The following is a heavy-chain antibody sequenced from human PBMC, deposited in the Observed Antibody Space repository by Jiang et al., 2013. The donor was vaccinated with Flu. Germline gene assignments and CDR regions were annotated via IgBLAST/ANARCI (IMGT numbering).Heavy chain of an antibody. CDR3: ARVKKGYSYGKGYGMDV. CDR1: GGSISSSSYY. V-gene: IGHV4-39*01. CDR2: IYYSGST. Sequence: LLKPSETLSLTCTVSGGSISSSSYYWGWIRQPPGKGLEWIGSIYYSGSTYYNPSLKSRVTISVDTSKNQFSLKLSSVTAADTAVYYCARVKKGYSYGKGYGMDVWGQGTTVTVSS. J-gene: IGHJ6*02. D-gene: IGHD5-18*01.